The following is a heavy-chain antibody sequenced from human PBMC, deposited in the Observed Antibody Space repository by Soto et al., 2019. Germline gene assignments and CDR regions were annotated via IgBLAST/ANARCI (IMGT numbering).Heavy chain of an antibody. CDR2: IYAGGGTT. V-gene: IGHV3-23*01. Sequence: GGSLRLSCAASGFIFSNYAMFWVRQAPGKGLDWVSTIYAGGGTTHYAESVKGRFTISRDNSNNRLYLQMNNLRAEDTAVYFCVKDLIRGDGYVDFDYWGQGTLVTVSS. CDR3: VKDLIRGDGYVDFDY. D-gene: IGHD3-10*01. CDR1: GFIFSNYA. J-gene: IGHJ4*02.